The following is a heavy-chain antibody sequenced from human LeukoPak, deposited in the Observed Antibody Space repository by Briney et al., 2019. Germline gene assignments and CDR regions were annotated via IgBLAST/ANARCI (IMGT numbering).Heavy chain of an antibody. J-gene: IGHJ5*02. CDR2: INPSGGST. V-gene: IGHV1-46*01. D-gene: IGHD5-18*01. CDR1: GYTFTSYY. CDR3: AREHTATAPVRWFDP. Sequence: ASVKVSCKASGYTFTSYYMHWVRQAHGQGLEWMGIINPSGGSTSYAQKFQGRVTMTRDTSTSTVYMELSSLRSEDTAVYYCAREHTATAPVRWFDPWGQGTLVTVSS.